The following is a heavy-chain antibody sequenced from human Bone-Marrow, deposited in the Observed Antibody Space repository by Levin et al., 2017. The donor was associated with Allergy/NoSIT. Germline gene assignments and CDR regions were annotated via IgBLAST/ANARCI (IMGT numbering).Heavy chain of an antibody. D-gene: IGHD7-27*01. Sequence: PGGSLRLSCAASGFTFSSYAMHWVRQAPGKGLEWVAVISYDGSNKYYADSVKGRFTISRDNSKNTLYLQMNSLRAEDTAVYYCAVTGPTSSGEEYWGQGTLVTVSS. V-gene: IGHV3-30-3*01. CDR2: ISYDGSNK. CDR1: GFTFSSYA. J-gene: IGHJ4*02. CDR3: AVTGPTSSGEEY.